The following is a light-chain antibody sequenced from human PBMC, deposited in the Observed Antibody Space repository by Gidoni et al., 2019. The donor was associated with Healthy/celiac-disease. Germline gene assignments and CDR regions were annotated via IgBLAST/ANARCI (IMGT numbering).Light chain of an antibody. Sequence: DIVMTQSPLSLPVTPGEPASISCRSSQSLLHSNGYNYLAWYLQKPGKSPQLLIYLGSNRASGFPDRFRGSGPAKDFTLKTAGLKAKDVGVYNGRQAFQTPPRFGKGTKVKSN. CDR1: QSLLHSNGYNY. J-gene: IGKJ1*01. CDR2: LGS. V-gene: IGKV2-28*01. CDR3: RQAFQTPPR.